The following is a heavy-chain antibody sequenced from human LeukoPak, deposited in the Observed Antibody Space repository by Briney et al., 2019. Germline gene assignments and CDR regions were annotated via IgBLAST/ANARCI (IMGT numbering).Heavy chain of an antibody. CDR1: GGSISSYY. V-gene: IGHV4-4*07. CDR2: SSTSGST. J-gene: IGHJ4*02. D-gene: IGHD4-17*01. CDR3: ARDLTDYGDYEVY. Sequence: SETLSLTCTVSGGSISSYYWSWIRQPAGEGLVWIGRSSTSGSTSYNPSFKSRVTISVDTSKNQFSLNLTSVSAADTAVYYCARDLTDYGDYEVYWSQGALVTVSS.